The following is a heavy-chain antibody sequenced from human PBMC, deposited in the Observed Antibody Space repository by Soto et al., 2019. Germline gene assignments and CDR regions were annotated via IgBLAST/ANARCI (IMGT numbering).Heavy chain of an antibody. CDR2: IIPIFGTA. V-gene: IGHV1-69*12. D-gene: IGHD1-26*01. Sequence: QVQLVQSGAEVKKPGSSVKVSCKASGGTFSSYAISWVRQAPGQGLEWMGGIIPIFGTANYAQKVQGRVTITADESTSTAYMELSSLRSDDTAVYYCARGDSGSYRDYYGMDVWGQGTTVTVSS. CDR1: GGTFSSYA. CDR3: ARGDSGSYRDYYGMDV. J-gene: IGHJ6*02.